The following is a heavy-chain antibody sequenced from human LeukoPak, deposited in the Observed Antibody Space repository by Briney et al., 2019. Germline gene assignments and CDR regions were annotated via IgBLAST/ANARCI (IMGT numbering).Heavy chain of an antibody. CDR3: ARVAPFGVSWFDP. D-gene: IGHD5/OR15-5a*01. V-gene: IGHV1-18*01. CDR1: GYTFTSYG. Sequence: ASVTVSCKASGYTFTSYGISWVRQAPGQGLEWMGWISAYNGNTNYAQKLQGRVTITTDTSTSTAYMELRSLRSDDTAVYYCARVAPFGVSWFDPWGQGTLVTVSS. J-gene: IGHJ5*02. CDR2: ISAYNGNT.